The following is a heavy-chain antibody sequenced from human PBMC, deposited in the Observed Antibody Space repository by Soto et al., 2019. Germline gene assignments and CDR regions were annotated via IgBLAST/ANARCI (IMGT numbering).Heavy chain of an antibody. CDR2: ISYDGSNK. D-gene: IGHD2-21*02. CDR3: AKDLGDYYFDY. Sequence: QAQLVESGGGVVQPGRSLRLSCAASGFTFSSYGMHWVRQAPGKGLEWVAVISYDGSNKYYADSVKGRFTISRDNSKNTLYLQMNSLRAEDTAVYYCAKDLGDYYFDYWGQGTLVTVSS. CDR1: GFTFSSYG. J-gene: IGHJ4*02. V-gene: IGHV3-30*18.